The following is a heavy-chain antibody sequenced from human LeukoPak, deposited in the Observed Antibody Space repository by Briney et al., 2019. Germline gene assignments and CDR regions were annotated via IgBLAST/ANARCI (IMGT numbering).Heavy chain of an antibody. Sequence: SVKVSCKASGGTFSSYAISWVRQAPGQGLEWMGGIIPIFGTANYAQKFQGRVTITADESTSTAYMELSSLRSEDTAVYYCARRRYYYDSSGPFDYWGQGTLVTVSS. CDR2: IIPIFGTA. CDR3: ARRRYYYDSSGPFDY. CDR1: GGTFSSYA. D-gene: IGHD3-22*01. V-gene: IGHV1-69*13. J-gene: IGHJ4*02.